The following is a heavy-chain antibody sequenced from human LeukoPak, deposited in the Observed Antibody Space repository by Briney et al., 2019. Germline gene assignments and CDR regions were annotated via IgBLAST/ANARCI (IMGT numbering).Heavy chain of an antibody. J-gene: IGHJ5*02. CDR3: ARSIAAASYTS. V-gene: IGHV4-39*07. D-gene: IGHD6-13*01. CDR1: GGFISSGGYY. Sequence: SETLSLTCTVAGGFISSGGYYWSWIRQCPGKGLEWIGSIYHSGSTYYNPSLKSRVTISVDTSKNQFSLKLSSVTAADTAVYYCARSIAAASYTSWGQGTLVTVSS. CDR2: IYHSGST.